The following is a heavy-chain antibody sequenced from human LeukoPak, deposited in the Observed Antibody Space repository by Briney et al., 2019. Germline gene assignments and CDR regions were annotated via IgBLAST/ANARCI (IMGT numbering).Heavy chain of an antibody. CDR3: ARVSVVVVAATFDY. V-gene: IGHV1-18*01. D-gene: IGHD2-15*01. Sequence: ASVQVSCKASGYTFTSYGISWVRQAPGQGLEWMGWISAYNGNTNYAQKLQGRVTMSTDTSTSTAYMELRSLRSDDTAVYYCARVSVVVVAATFDYWGQGTLVTVSS. CDR1: GYTFTSYG. J-gene: IGHJ4*02. CDR2: ISAYNGNT.